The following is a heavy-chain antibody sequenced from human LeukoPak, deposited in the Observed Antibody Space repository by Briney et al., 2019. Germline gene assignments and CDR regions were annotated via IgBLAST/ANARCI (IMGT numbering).Heavy chain of an antibody. CDR1: GGSISSYY. V-gene: IGHV4-59*08. CDR3: ARGTENLEDAFDI. Sequence: SETLSLTCTVSGGSISSYYWSWIRQPPGKGLEWIGYIYYSGSTNYNPSLKSRVTISVDTSKNQFSLKLSSVTAADTAVYYCARGTENLEDAFDIWGQGTMVTVSS. J-gene: IGHJ3*02. D-gene: IGHD3-3*01. CDR2: IYYSGST.